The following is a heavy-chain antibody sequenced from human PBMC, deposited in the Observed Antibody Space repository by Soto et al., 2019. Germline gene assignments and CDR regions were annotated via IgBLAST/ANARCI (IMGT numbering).Heavy chain of an antibody. Sequence: EVQLVESGGGLVQPGRSLRLSCTASGFTFGDYAMSWVRQAPGKGLEWVGFIRSKAYGGTTEYAASVKGRFTISRDDSKSIAYLQMNSLKTEDTAVYYCTRAWGYDFWSGYPPDGMDVWGQGTTVTVSS. D-gene: IGHD3-3*01. CDR1: GFTFGDYA. J-gene: IGHJ6*02. V-gene: IGHV3-49*04. CDR2: IRSKAYGGTT. CDR3: TRAWGYDFWSGYPPDGMDV.